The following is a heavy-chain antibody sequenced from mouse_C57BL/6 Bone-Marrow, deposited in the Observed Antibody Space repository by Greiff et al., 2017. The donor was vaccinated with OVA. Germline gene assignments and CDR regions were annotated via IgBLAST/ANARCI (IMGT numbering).Heavy chain of an antibody. CDR1: GYTFTDYY. J-gene: IGHJ2*01. D-gene: IGHD4-1*01. Sequence: VQLKQSGPELVKPGASVKISCKASGYTFTDYYMNWVKQSPGQSLEWIGDINPNNGGTSYNQKFKGKATLTVDKSSSTAYMELRSLTSEDSAVYYCARDTNWYNFDYWGQGTTLTVSS. V-gene: IGHV1-26*01. CDR3: ARDTNWYNFDY. CDR2: INPNNGGT.